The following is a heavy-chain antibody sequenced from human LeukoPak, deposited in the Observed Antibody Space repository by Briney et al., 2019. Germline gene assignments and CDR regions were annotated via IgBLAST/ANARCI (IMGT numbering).Heavy chain of an antibody. D-gene: IGHD2/OR15-2a*01. CDR3: ARQRRHSFSSPLYHFDS. CDR1: GDSITNSW. J-gene: IGHJ4*02. CDR2: IYATGTT. Sequence: PSETLSLTCTVSGDSITNSWWSWVRQSPGKGLEWIEYIYATGTTNYNPSLMSRVTFSVDKSKNHCSLRLSSMTATDTAVYYCARQRRHSFSSPLYHFDSWGQGTLVTVSS. V-gene: IGHV4-4*09.